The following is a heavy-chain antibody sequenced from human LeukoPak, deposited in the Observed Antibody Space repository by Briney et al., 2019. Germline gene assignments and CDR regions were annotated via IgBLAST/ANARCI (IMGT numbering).Heavy chain of an antibody. Sequence: ASVKVSCKASGYTFTGYYMHWVRQAPGQGLEWMGWINPNSGGTNYAQKFQGRVTMTRDTSISTAYMELSRLRSDDTAVYYCARAWYSSSWYSYYYYMDVWGKGTTVTISS. D-gene: IGHD6-13*01. CDR1: GYTFTGYY. CDR3: ARAWYSSSWYSYYYYMDV. J-gene: IGHJ6*03. V-gene: IGHV1-2*02. CDR2: INPNSGGT.